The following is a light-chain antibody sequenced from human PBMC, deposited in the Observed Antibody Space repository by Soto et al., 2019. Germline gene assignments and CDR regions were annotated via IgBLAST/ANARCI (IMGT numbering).Light chain of an antibody. J-gene: IGLJ1*01. Sequence: QSALAQPASVSGSPGQSITISCTGTSSDVGAYNYVSWYQQHPGKAPKLMIYEVRGRPLGFSDRFSGSKSGNTASLTISGLQGEHEGDYFCSSYGSTSARYVFGTGTKLTVL. CDR3: SSYGSTSARYV. CDR2: EVR. CDR1: SSDVGAYNY. V-gene: IGLV2-14*01.